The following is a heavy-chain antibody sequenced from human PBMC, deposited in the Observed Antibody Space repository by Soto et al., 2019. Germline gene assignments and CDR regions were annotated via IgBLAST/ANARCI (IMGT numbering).Heavy chain of an antibody. V-gene: IGHV4-59*01. D-gene: IGHD3-10*01. Sequence: SETLSLTCTVSGGSISSYYWSWIRQPPGKGLEWIGYIYYSGSTNYNPSLKSRVTISVDTSKNQFSLKLSSVTAADTAVYYCARSSGDYYGSGSYPSSHYYYYYGMDVWGQGTTVTVSS. CDR3: ARSSGDYYGSGSYPSSHYYYYYGMDV. J-gene: IGHJ6*02. CDR1: GGSISSYY. CDR2: IYYSGST.